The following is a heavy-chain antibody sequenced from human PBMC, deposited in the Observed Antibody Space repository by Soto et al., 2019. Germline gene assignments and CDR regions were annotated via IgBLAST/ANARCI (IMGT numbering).Heavy chain of an antibody. CDR3: ARDRGWIQLWEDYFDY. CDR2: IIPIFGTA. Sequence: QVQLVQSGAEMKKPGSSVKVSCKASGGTFSSYAISWVRQAPGQGLEWMGGIIPIFGTANYAQKFQGRVTITADESTSTAYRELSSLRSEDTAVYYCARDRGWIQLWEDYFDYWGQGTLVTVSS. J-gene: IGHJ4*02. D-gene: IGHD5-18*01. CDR1: GGTFSSYA. V-gene: IGHV1-69*12.